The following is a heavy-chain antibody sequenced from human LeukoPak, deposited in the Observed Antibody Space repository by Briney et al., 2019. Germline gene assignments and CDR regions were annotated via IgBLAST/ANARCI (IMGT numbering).Heavy chain of an antibody. CDR1: GGSISSSDFY. J-gene: IGHJ4*02. V-gene: IGHV4-39*01. D-gene: IGHD3-10*01. CDR3: ARHLRGRSHGSLYYFDY. CDR2: LNYSGTT. Sequence: SETLSLTCTVSGGSISSSDFYWGWIRQPPGRELEWIGSLNYSGTTYYNPSLKSRVTISVDTSKNQFSLNLNSVTAADTAVYYCARHLRGRSHGSLYYFDYWGQGSLLTVSS.